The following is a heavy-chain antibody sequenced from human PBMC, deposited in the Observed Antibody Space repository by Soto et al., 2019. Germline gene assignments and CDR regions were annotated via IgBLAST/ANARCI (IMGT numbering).Heavy chain of an antibody. D-gene: IGHD6-19*01. CDR2: ISAYNGNT. Sequence: QVQLVQSGAEVKKPGASVKVSCKASGYTFTSYDISWVRQAPGQGLEWMGWISAYNGNTNYAQKLQIRVTMTTDTSTSTAYMELRSLRSDDTAVYYCAREWFEVAGTTHQIRWSNWGQGTLVTVSS. CDR3: AREWFEVAGTTHQIRWSN. V-gene: IGHV1-18*01. J-gene: IGHJ4*02. CDR1: GYTFTSYD.